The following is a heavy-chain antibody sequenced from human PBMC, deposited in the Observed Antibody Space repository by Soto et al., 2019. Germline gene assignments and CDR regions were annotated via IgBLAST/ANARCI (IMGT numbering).Heavy chain of an antibody. CDR1: GYTFTSYY. V-gene: IGHV1-18*01. CDR3: ARDTPPTDY. Sequence: QVQLVQSGAEVKKPGASVKVSCKASGYTFTSYYISWGRQAPGQGLEWMGWISAYNGNTNYAQKFPGRVTMTTDTFTSTAYMEVRSLRSDDTAVYYCARDTPPTDYWGQGTLVTVSS. CDR2: ISAYNGNT. J-gene: IGHJ4*02.